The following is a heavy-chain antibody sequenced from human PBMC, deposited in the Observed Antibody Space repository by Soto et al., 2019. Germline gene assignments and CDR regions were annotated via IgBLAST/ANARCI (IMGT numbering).Heavy chain of an antibody. V-gene: IGHV6-1*01. CDR1: GDSVSSNSAA. CDR2: TYYRSKWYN. J-gene: IGHJ6*02. Sequence: KQSPTLSLTCAISGDSVSSNSAAWNWIRQSPSRGLEWLGRTYYRSKWYNDYAVSVKSRITINPDTSKNQFSLQLNSVTPEDTAVYYCARDPSRHRGYCSSTSCYVRYYGMDVWGQGTTVTVSS. D-gene: IGHD2-2*01. CDR3: ARDPSRHRGYCSSTSCYVRYYGMDV.